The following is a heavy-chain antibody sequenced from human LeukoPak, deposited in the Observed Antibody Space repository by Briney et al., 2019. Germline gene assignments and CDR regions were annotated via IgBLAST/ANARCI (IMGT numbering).Heavy chain of an antibody. Sequence: AGGSLRLSCAASGFTFSGYWMSWVRQAPGKGLEWVANIKQDGSEKYYVDSVKGRFTISRDNAKNSLYLQMNSLRADDTAVYYCVRGFCSSTSCLRRLDYWGQGTLVTVSS. CDR3: VRGFCSSTSCLRRLDY. V-gene: IGHV3-7*04. D-gene: IGHD2-2*01. CDR2: IKQDGSEK. J-gene: IGHJ4*02. CDR1: GFTFSGYW.